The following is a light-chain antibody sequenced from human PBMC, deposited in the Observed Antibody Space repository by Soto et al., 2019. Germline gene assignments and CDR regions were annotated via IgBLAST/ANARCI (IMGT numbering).Light chain of an antibody. CDR3: QQRSNWPPYT. CDR2: DAS. Sequence: EIVLTQSPATLSLSPGERATLSCRASQSVSSYLAWYQQKPGQAPRLLIYDASNRAPGIPARFSGSGSGTDFTLTISSREPEDFAVYYCQQRSNWPPYTFGHGTKLEIK. CDR1: QSVSSY. V-gene: IGKV3-11*01. J-gene: IGKJ2*01.